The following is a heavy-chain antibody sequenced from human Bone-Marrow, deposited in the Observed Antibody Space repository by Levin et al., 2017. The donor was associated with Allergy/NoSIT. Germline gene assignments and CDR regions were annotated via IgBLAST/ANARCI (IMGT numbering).Heavy chain of an antibody. CDR2: IWYDGSNK. CDR3: ARGVTGTTSNYYYYYGMDG. Sequence: GGSLRLSCAASGFTFSSYGMHWVRQAPGKGLEWVAVIWYDGSNKYYADSVKGRFTISRDNSKNTLYLQMNSLRAEDTAVYYCARGVTGTTSNYYYYYGMDGWGQGTTVTVSS. D-gene: IGHD1-7*01. CDR1: GFTFSSYG. V-gene: IGHV3-33*01. J-gene: IGHJ6*02.